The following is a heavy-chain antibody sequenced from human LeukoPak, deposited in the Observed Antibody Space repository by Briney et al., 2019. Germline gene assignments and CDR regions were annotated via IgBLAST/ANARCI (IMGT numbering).Heavy chain of an antibody. Sequence: PGGSLRLSCAASGFTFSSYAMGWVRQAPGKGLEWVSAISGSGGSTYYADSVEGRFTISRDNSKNPLYLQMNSLRAEDTAVYYFATTHAIVVVPAATAGEVDYWGQGTLVTVSS. CDR1: GFTFSSYA. J-gene: IGHJ4*02. CDR3: ATTHAIVVVPAATAGEVDY. D-gene: IGHD2-2*01. CDR2: ISGSGGST. V-gene: IGHV3-23*01.